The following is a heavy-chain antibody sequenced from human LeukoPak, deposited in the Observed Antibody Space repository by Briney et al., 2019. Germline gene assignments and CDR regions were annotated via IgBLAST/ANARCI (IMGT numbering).Heavy chain of an antibody. CDR3: ARDHYDFWSGGRFDP. D-gene: IGHD3-3*01. J-gene: IGHJ5*02. V-gene: IGHV4-34*01. CDR1: GGSFSGYY. Sequence: TSETLSLTCAVYGGSFSGYYWSWIRQPPGKGLEWIGEINHSGSTNYNPSLKSRVTISVDTSKNQFSLKLSSVTAADTAVYYCARDHYDFWSGGRFDPWGQGTLVTVSS. CDR2: INHSGST.